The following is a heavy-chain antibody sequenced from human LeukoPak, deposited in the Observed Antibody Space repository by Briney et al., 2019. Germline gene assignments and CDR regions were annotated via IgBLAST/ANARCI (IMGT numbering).Heavy chain of an antibody. CDR2: INSDGSST. D-gene: IGHD3-22*01. J-gene: IGHJ4*02. CDR1: GYTFSNNG. Sequence: PGGSLRLSCAASGYTFSNNGMHWVRQAPGKGLVWVSRINSDGSSTSYADFVKGRFTISRDNAKNTLYLQMNSLRAEDTAVYYCARVGDYDSSGYYSVHFDYWGQGTLVTVSS. V-gene: IGHV3-74*01. CDR3: ARVGDYDSSGYYSVHFDY.